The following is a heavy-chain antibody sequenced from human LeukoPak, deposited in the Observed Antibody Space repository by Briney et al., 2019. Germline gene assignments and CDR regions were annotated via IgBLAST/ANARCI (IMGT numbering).Heavy chain of an antibody. CDR2: ISGSGGST. CDR1: GFTFSSYG. CDR3: AKDLQSEVPAASDY. D-gene: IGHD2-2*01. V-gene: IGHV3-23*01. Sequence: GGSLRLSCAASGFTFSSYGMSWVRQAPGKGLEWVSAISGSGGSTYYADSVKGRFTISRDNSKNTLYLQMNSLRAEDTAVYYCAKDLQSEVPAASDYWGQGTLVTVSS. J-gene: IGHJ4*02.